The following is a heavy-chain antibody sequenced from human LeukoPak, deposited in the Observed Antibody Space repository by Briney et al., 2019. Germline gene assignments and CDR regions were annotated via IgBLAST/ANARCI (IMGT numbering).Heavy chain of an antibody. Sequence: GGSLRLSCAASGFTFSNYGIHWVRQAPGKGLEWVAVISYDGNNKYYADSVKGRFTISRDNSKNTLYLQMNSLRAEDTAVYYCAKEEGYGSGSNDYWGQGTLVTVSS. CDR1: GFTFSNYG. V-gene: IGHV3-30*18. D-gene: IGHD3-10*01. CDR2: ISYDGNNK. J-gene: IGHJ4*02. CDR3: AKEEGYGSGSNDY.